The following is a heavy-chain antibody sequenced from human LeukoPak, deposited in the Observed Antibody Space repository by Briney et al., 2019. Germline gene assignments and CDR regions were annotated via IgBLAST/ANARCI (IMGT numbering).Heavy chain of an antibody. D-gene: IGHD5-12*01. J-gene: IGHJ4*02. CDR3: ARDPVGGYSGYVLDY. V-gene: IGHV3-30-3*01. Sequence: PGRSLRLSCAASECTFSSYAMHWVRQAPGKGLEWVAVISYDGSNKYYADSVKGRFTISRDNSKNTLYLQMNSLRAEDTAVYYCARDPVGGYSGYVLDYWGQGTLVTVSS. CDR2: ISYDGSNK. CDR1: ECTFSSYA.